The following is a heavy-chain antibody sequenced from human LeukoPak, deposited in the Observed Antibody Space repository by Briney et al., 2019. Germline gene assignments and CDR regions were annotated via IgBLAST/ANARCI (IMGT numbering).Heavy chain of an antibody. J-gene: IGHJ4*02. V-gene: IGHV3-49*03. CDR1: GFTFGDYI. CDR3: TVISGDY. D-gene: IGHD2-21*01. Sequence: GGSLRLSCTASGFTFGDYIMSWFRQAPGKGLEWVGFIRSKSSGGTTEYAASVKGRFTISRDDSKSIAYLQMNSLKTEDTAVYYCTVISGDYWGQGTLVTVSS. CDR2: IRSKSSGGTT.